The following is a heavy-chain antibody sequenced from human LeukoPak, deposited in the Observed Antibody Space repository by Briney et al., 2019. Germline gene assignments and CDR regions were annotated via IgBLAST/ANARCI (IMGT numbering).Heavy chain of an antibody. J-gene: IGHJ6*02. CDR3: ARVLLRYCSSTSCYTGIGYYYYGMDV. CDR2: IIPILGIA. D-gene: IGHD2-2*02. Sequence: ASVKVSCKASGGTFSSYAISWVRQAPGQGLEWMGRIIPILGIANYAQKFQGRATITADKSTSTAYMELSSLRSEDTAVYYRARVLLRYCSSTSCYTGIGYYYYGMDVWGQGTTVTVSS. CDR1: GGTFSSYA. V-gene: IGHV1-69*04.